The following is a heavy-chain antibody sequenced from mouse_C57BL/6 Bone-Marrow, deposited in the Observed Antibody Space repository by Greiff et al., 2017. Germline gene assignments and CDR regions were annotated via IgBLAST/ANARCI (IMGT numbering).Heavy chain of an antibody. CDR2: IDPSDSYT. Sequence: QVQLQQPGAELVKPGASVKLSCKASGYTFTSYWMQWVKQRPGQGLEWIGEIDPSDSYTNYNQKFKGKATFTVDTSSSTAYMQLSGLTSEDSGVYYCARLAPFYGSSYDWYFDVWGTGTTVTVAS. D-gene: IGHD1-1*01. J-gene: IGHJ1*03. CDR3: ARLAPFYGSSYDWYFDV. V-gene: IGHV1-50*01. CDR1: GYTFTSYW.